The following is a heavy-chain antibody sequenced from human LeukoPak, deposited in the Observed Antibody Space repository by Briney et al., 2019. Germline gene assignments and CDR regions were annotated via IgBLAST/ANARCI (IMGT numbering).Heavy chain of an antibody. J-gene: IGHJ5*02. V-gene: IGHV1-2*02. CDR1: GYSFTDYY. CDR2: INPNSGGT. Sequence: ASVNVSCKTSGYSFTDYYMHWVRQAPGQGLEWMGWINPNSGGTSSAQKFQGRVTMTSDTSITTVYMEVSWLTSDDTAIYYCARADRLDGGPYLIGPWGQGTLVTVSS. D-gene: IGHD2-21*01. CDR3: ARADRLDGGPYLIGP.